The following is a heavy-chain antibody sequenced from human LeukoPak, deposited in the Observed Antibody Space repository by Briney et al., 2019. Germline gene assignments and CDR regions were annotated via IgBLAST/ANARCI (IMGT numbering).Heavy chain of an antibody. CDR2: ISSSSSYI. Sequence: PGGSLRLSCAVSGFTFSDYYMSWVRQAPGKGLEWVSYISSSSSYIYYADSVKGRFTISRGNSKNTLYLQMNSLRAEDTAVYYCARDAGLRFLEWPVHYFDYWGQGTLVTVSS. J-gene: IGHJ4*02. CDR1: GFTFSDYY. D-gene: IGHD3-3*01. CDR3: ARDAGLRFLEWPVHYFDY. V-gene: IGHV3-11*06.